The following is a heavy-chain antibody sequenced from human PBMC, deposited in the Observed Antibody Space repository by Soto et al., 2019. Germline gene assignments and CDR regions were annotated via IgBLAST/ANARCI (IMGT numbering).Heavy chain of an antibody. CDR2: IYYSGST. J-gene: IGHJ3*02. CDR3: ARSTSGDYVLVSDPADAFDI. D-gene: IGHD4-17*01. CDR1: GGSLSSYY. V-gene: IGHV4-59*06. Sequence: SETLSLTCVVSGGSLSSYYWGWIRQPPGKGLEWIGYIYYSGSTYYNPSLKSRVTISVDTSKNQFSLKLSSVTAADTAVYYCARSTSGDYVLVSDPADAFDIWGQGTMVTVSS.